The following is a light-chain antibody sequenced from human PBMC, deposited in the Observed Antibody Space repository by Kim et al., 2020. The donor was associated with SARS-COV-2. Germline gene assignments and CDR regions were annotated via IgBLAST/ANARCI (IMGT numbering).Light chain of an antibody. Sequence: QSALTQPASVSGSPGQSITISCTGTSSDIGSYNLVSWYQQYPGKAPKFMIYEVNKRPSGVSNRFSGSKSGNTASLTISGLQAEDEADYYCCSYAGSSTWVFGGGTKVTVL. J-gene: IGLJ3*02. CDR2: EVN. V-gene: IGLV2-23*02. CDR1: SSDIGSYNL. CDR3: CSYAGSSTWV.